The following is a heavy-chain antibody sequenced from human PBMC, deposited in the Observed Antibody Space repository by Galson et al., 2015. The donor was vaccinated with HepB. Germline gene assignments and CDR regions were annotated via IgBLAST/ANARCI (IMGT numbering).Heavy chain of an antibody. V-gene: IGHV1-69*06. CDR1: LGTFNSYA. Sequence: SDHVSYMPSLGTFNSYALTWVRQAPGQGLECMGGIIPIFCKADYAQKFQGKVTNTAYKSTRTAYMELSSLRSEDTAGHCCARDDDSSGHYWGQGTLVTVSS. CDR2: IIPIFCKA. CDR3: ARDDDSSGHY. J-gene: IGHJ1*01. D-gene: IGHD3-22*01.